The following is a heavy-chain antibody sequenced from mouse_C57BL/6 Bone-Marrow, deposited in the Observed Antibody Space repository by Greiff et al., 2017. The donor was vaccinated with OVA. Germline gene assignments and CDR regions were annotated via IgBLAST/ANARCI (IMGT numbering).Heavy chain of an antibody. V-gene: IGHV1-69*01. CDR2: IDPSDSYT. CDR1: GYTFTSYW. D-gene: IGHD1-1*01. CDR3: ARSPLLLRYAMDD. J-gene: IGHJ4*01. Sequence: QVQLQQPGAELVMPGASVKLSCKASGYTFTSYWMHWVKQRPGQGLEWIGEIDPSDSYTNYNQKFKGKSTLTVDKSSSTAYMQLSSLTSEDSAVYYCARSPLLLRYAMDDWGQGTSVTVSS.